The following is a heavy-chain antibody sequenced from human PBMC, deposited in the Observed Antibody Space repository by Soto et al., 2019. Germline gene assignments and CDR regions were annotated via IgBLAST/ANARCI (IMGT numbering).Heavy chain of an antibody. J-gene: IGHJ5*02. D-gene: IGHD3-9*01. Sequence: LRLSCAASGFTFSSYAMSWVRQAPGKGLEWVSAISGSGGSTYYADSVKGRFTISRDNSKNTLYLQMNSLRAEDTAVYYCAATYCDILTGYTWGQGTLVTVSS. CDR3: AATYCDILTGYT. CDR1: GFTFSSYA. V-gene: IGHV3-23*01. CDR2: ISGSGGST.